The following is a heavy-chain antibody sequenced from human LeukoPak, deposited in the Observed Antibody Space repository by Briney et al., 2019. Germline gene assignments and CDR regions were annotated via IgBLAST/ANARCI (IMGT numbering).Heavy chain of an antibody. Sequence: WASVKVSCKASGYTFTGYYMHWVRQAPGQGLEWMGWINPNSGGTNYAQKFQGRVTMTRDTSISTAYMELSRLRSDDTAVYYCARIIAVAGKDWGQGTLVTVSS. D-gene: IGHD6-19*01. J-gene: IGHJ4*02. CDR1: GYTFTGYY. CDR2: INPNSGGT. CDR3: ARIIAVAGKD. V-gene: IGHV1-2*02.